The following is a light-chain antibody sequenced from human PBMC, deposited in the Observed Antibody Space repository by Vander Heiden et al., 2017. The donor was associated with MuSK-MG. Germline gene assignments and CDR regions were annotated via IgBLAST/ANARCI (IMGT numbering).Light chain of an antibody. CDR1: QDISNY. Sequence: DIQMTQSPSSLSASVGDRVTITCQASQDISNYLNWYQQKPGKAPKLLIYDASNLETGVPSRFSGSGSGIDFTFTISSLQPEDIATYYCQQCDNLPFRFGHGTKVDIK. CDR2: DAS. V-gene: IGKV1-33*01. CDR3: QQCDNLPFR. J-gene: IGKJ3*01.